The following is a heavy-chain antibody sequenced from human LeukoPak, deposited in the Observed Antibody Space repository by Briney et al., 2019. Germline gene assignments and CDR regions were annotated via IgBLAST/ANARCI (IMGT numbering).Heavy chain of an antibody. D-gene: IGHD5-24*01. CDR3: ARDQRDGYLGFYFDY. J-gene: IGHJ4*02. Sequence: PSETLSLTCSVSDGSINSYYWNWIRRPPGKRLEWIGYIYYNGNTNYNPSLKSRVTISIDTSKNQFSLKLSSVTAADTAVYYCARDQRDGYLGFYFDYWGQGTLVTVSS. CDR1: DGSINSYY. V-gene: IGHV4-59*01. CDR2: IYYNGNT.